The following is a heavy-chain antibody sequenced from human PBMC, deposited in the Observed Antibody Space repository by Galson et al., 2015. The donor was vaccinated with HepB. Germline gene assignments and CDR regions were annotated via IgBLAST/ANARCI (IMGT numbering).Heavy chain of an antibody. CDR3: ASLGYCSGEDDCHSTS. J-gene: IGHJ4*02. V-gene: IGHV4-4*02. D-gene: IGHD2-15*01. CDR1: GASISTRNW. Sequence: SETLSLTCTVSGASISTRNWWTWVRQSPGKGLEWLAGGCPSGPSNYNPPVRSRVTNLVDTFWDGFSPGLKYVTAADTAIYYCASLGYCSGEDDCHSTSWGQGTLVTVSS. CDR2: GCPSGPS.